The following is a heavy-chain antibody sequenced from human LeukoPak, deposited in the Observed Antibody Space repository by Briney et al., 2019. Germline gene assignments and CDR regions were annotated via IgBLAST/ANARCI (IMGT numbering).Heavy chain of an antibody. CDR2: INHSGST. D-gene: IGHD5-12*01. CDR1: GGSFSGYY. CDR3: ARGAVATIGY. Sequence: TSETLSLTCAVYGGSFSGYYWSWIRQPPGKGLEWIGEINHSGSTNYNPSLKSRVTMSVDTSKNQFSLKLSSVTAADTAVYYCARGAVATIGYWGQGTLVTVSS. V-gene: IGHV4-34*01. J-gene: IGHJ4*02.